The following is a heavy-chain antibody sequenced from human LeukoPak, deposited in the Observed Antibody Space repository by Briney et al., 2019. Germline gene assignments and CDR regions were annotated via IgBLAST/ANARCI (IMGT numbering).Heavy chain of an antibody. D-gene: IGHD1-1*01. CDR3: ARVQNGGLFDY. V-gene: IGHV1-69*04. CDR2: IIPILGIA. CDR1: GGTFSSYA. Sequence: SVKVSCKASGGTFSSYAISWVRQAPGQGLEWMGRIIPILGIANYAQKFQGRVTITADKSTSTAYMELSSLRSEDTAVYYCARVQNGGLFDYWGQGTLVTVFS. J-gene: IGHJ4*02.